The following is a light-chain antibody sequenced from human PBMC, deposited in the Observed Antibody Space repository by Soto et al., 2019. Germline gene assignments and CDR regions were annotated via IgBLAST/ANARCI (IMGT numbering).Light chain of an antibody. CDR2: DAS. J-gene: IGKJ2*01. Sequence: DIVMTQSPATLSVSPGERATLSCRASQSVSSKLAWYQQKPGQTPRLLIYDASTRATGIPGRFSGSGSGTESTLTISIRQSEDFAVYYCQQCTHWPPEDTFGQGTKLVIK. CDR1: QSVSSK. CDR3: QQCTHWPPEDT. V-gene: IGKV3-15*01.